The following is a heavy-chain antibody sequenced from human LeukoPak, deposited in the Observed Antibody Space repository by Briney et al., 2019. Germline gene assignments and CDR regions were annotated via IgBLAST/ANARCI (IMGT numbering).Heavy chain of an antibody. Sequence: GGSLRLSCAASGFTFSSYGMHWVRQAPGKGLEWVAFIRYDGSNKYYADSVKGRFTISRDNSKNTLYLQMNSLRVEDTAVYYCAKDLGTSVTIEAIWGQGTMVTVSS. CDR2: IRYDGSNK. D-gene: IGHD4-17*01. CDR1: GFTFSSYG. CDR3: AKDLGTSVTIEAI. V-gene: IGHV3-30*02. J-gene: IGHJ3*02.